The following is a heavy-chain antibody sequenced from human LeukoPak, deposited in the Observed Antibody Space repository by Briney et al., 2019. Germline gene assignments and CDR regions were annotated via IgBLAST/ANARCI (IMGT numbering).Heavy chain of an antibody. D-gene: IGHD4-17*01. J-gene: IGHJ6*02. V-gene: IGHV4-34*01. CDR2: INHSGST. Sequence: PETLSLTSAVYGGSSSGYYWSWIRQPPGKGLEWIGEINHSGSTNYNPSLKSRVTISVDTSKNQFSLKLSSVTAADTAVYYCATLDYGDFYGMDVWGQGTTVTVSS. CDR1: GGSSSGYY. CDR3: ATLDYGDFYGMDV.